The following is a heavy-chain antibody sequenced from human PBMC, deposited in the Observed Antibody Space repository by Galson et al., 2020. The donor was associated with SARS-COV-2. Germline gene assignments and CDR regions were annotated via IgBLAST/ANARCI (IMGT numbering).Heavy chain of an antibody. CDR2: ISGSGGST. V-gene: IGHV3-23*01. J-gene: IGHJ2*01. D-gene: IGHD1-26*01. CDR3: AKGVGATHMEMKLNWYFDL. CDR1: GFTFSSYA. Sequence: GGSLRLSCAASGFTFSSYAMSWVRQAPGKGLEWVSAISGSGGSTYYADSVKGRFTISRDNSKNTLYLQMNSLRAEDTAVYYCAKGVGATHMEMKLNWYFDLWGRGTLVTVSS.